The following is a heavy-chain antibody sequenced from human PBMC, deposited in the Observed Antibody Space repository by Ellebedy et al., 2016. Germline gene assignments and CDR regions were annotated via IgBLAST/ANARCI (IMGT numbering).Heavy chain of an antibody. CDR2: IDTRGSYT. J-gene: IGHJ4*02. D-gene: IGHD1-1*01. CDR1: GFTFSDYT. V-gene: IGHV3-64D*08. Sequence: GESLKISXSASGFTFSDYTMHWIRQAPGKGLEFVSAIDTRGSYTFYADSVRDRFTISRDNSKNSLFLQMSSLRPDDTAFYYCVKDRSTTYSFEDWGRGTLVTVSS. CDR3: VKDRSTTYSFED.